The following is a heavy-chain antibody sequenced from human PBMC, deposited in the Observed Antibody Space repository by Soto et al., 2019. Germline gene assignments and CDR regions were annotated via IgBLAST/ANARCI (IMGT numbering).Heavy chain of an antibody. V-gene: IGHV1-2*04. Sequence: GASVKVSCKASGYTFAGYYMQWVRQAPGQGLEWMGWINPNSGGTNYAQKFQGWVTMTRDTSISTAYMELSRLRSDDTAVYYCARVTQYDAFDIWGQGTMLTVSS. D-gene: IGHD4-4*01. CDR3: ARVTQYDAFDI. J-gene: IGHJ3*02. CDR2: INPNSGGT. CDR1: GYTFAGYY.